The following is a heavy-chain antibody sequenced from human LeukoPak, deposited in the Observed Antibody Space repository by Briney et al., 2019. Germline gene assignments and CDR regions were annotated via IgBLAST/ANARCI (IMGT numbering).Heavy chain of an antibody. Sequence: GRSLRLSCVASGFIVSNNYMSWVRQAPGKGLEWVSVLYNAGSTYYADSVKGRFTISRDNSKNTLYLQMYSLRAEDTAVYYCARGPRGLDVWGQGTTVTVS. V-gene: IGHV3-53*01. J-gene: IGHJ6*02. CDR1: GFIVSNNY. CDR2: LYNAGST. CDR3: ARGPRGLDV.